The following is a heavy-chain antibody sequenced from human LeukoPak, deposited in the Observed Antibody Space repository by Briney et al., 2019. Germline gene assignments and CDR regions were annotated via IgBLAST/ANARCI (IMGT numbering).Heavy chain of an antibody. CDR3: ARDSRPGDYSHPGDAFDI. D-gene: IGHD4-17*01. J-gene: IGHJ3*02. Sequence: SKTLSLTCNVSGGSISSGGYYWSWIRQHPGKGLEWIGYIYYSGSTYYNPSLKSRVTISVDTSKNQFSLKLSSVTAADTAVYYCARDSRPGDYSHPGDAFDIWGQGTMVTVSS. CDR1: GGSISSGGYY. V-gene: IGHV4-31*03. CDR2: IYYSGST.